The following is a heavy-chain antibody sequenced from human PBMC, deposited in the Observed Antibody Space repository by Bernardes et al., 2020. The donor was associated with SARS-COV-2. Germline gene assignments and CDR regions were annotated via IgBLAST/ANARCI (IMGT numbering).Heavy chain of an antibody. Sequence: GGSLRLSCTASGFIFTTYWMTWVRQAPGKGLEWVANINKDGSDEYYVDSVKGRFTISRDTSKSQFSLRLNSVTAADAAVYYCARDVFLGSSWDQSYYGMDVWGQGTTVTVSS. D-gene: IGHD6-13*01. CDR2: INKDGSDE. CDR1: GFIFTTYW. J-gene: IGHJ6*02. V-gene: IGHV3-7*03. CDR3: ARDVFLGSSWDQSYYGMDV.